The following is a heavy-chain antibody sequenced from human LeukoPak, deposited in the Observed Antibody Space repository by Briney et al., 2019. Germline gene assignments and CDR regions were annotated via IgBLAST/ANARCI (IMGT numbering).Heavy chain of an antibody. CDR2: ISAYNGNT. Sequence: ASVKVSCKASGYTFTSYGISWVRQAPGQGLEWMGWISAYNGNTNYAQKLQGRVTMTIDTSTSTAYMELRSLRSDDTAVYYCARGRYYYDSSGLIDYWGQGTLVTVSS. D-gene: IGHD3-22*01. CDR1: GYTFTSYG. V-gene: IGHV1-18*01. CDR3: ARGRYYYDSSGLIDY. J-gene: IGHJ4*02.